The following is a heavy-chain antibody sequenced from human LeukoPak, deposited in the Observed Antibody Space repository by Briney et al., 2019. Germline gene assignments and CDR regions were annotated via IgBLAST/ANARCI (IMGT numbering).Heavy chain of an antibody. CDR3: AILMTTVTTSWLDP. Sequence: PSETLSLTCAVSGGSISSSKWWSWFRQSPGKGLEWIGEIYHSGSTNYNPSLKSRVTISVDKPNNQFSLRLSSVTAADTAVYYCAILMTTVTTSWLDPWSQGTLVTVSS. V-gene: IGHV4-4*02. D-gene: IGHD4-17*01. CDR2: IYHSGST. J-gene: IGHJ5*02. CDR1: GGSISSSKW.